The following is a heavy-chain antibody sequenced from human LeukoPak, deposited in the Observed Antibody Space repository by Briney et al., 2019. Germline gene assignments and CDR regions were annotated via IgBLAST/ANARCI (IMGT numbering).Heavy chain of an antibody. Sequence: SETLSLTCTVSGGSVSSGSSYWSWIRQPPGKGLEWIGYIYYSGSTNYNPSLKSRVTISEDTSKKQFSLKLSSVTAADTAVYYCARSWDNWNYYFDYWGQGTLVTVSS. J-gene: IGHJ4*02. D-gene: IGHD1-7*01. CDR1: GGSVSSGSSY. CDR2: IYYSGST. CDR3: ARSWDNWNYYFDY. V-gene: IGHV4-61*01.